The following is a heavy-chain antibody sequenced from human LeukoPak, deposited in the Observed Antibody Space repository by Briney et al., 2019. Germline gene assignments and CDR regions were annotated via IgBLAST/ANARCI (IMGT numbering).Heavy chain of an antibody. J-gene: IGHJ4*02. CDR3: ARGLASSRSVY. V-gene: IGHV4-34*01. CDR2: INHSGST. CDR1: GGSFSGYY. D-gene: IGHD6-6*01. Sequence: PSETLSLTCAVYGGSFSGYYWSWIRQPPGKGLEWNGEINHSGSTNYNPSLKSRVTISVDTSKNQFSLKLSSVTAADTAVYYCARGLASSRSVYWGQGTLVTVSS.